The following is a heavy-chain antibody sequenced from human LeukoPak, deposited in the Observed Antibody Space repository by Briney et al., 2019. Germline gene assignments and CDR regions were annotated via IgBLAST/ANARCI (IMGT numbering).Heavy chain of an antibody. V-gene: IGHV3-30-3*01. D-gene: IGHD3-16*01. CDR1: GFTFSSYA. CDR2: ISYDGSNK. CDR3: AREKGVRGVRGAFDI. J-gene: IGHJ3*02. Sequence: GSLRLSCAASGFTFSSYAMHWVRQAPGKGLEWVAVISYDGSNKYYADSVKGRFTISRDNSKNTLYLQMNSLRAEDTAVYYCAREKGVRGVRGAFDIWGQGTMVTVSS.